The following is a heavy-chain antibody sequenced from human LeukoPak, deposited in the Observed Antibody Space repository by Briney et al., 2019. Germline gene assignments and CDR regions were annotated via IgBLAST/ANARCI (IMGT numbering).Heavy chain of an antibody. CDR1: GYTFTSYA. CDR3: ARDRLRYFDQVSYAFDI. CDR2: INAGNGNT. V-gene: IGHV1-3*03. Sequence: ASVKVSCKASGYTFTSYAMHWVRQAPGQRLEWMGWINAGNGNTKYSQEFQGRVTITRDTSASTAYMELSSLRSEDMAVYYCARDRLRYFDQVSYAFDIWGQGTMVTVSS. J-gene: IGHJ3*02. D-gene: IGHD3-9*01.